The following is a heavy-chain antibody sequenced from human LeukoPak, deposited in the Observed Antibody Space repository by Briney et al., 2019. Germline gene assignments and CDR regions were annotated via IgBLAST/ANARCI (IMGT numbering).Heavy chain of an antibody. Sequence: GGSLRLSCAASGFTFSSYEMSWVRQAPGKGLEWVSYIISSGSTIYYADSVKGRFTISRDNAKNSLYLQMNSPRAEDTAVYYCAREPMVPRDYYYYMDVWGKGTTVTVSS. J-gene: IGHJ6*03. V-gene: IGHV3-48*03. CDR2: IISSGSTI. D-gene: IGHD2-8*01. CDR3: AREPMVPRDYYYYMDV. CDR1: GFTFSSYE.